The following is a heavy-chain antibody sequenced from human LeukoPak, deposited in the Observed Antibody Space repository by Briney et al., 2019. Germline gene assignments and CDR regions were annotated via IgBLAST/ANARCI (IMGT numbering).Heavy chain of an antibody. CDR1: GGSFSGYY. V-gene: IGHV4-34*01. D-gene: IGHD5-12*01. CDR2: INHSGST. J-gene: IGHJ5*02. Sequence: TSETLSLTCAVYGGSFSGYYWSWIRQPPGKGLEWIGEINHSGSTNYNPSLKSRVTISVDTSKNQFSLKLSSVTAADTAIYYCARVYGYDFVRMNWFDPWGHGTLVTVSS. CDR3: ARVYGYDFVRMNWFDP.